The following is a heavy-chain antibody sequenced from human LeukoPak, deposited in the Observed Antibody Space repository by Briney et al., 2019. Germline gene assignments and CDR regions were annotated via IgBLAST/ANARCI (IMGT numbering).Heavy chain of an antibody. V-gene: IGHV4-59*01. D-gene: IGHD3-22*01. Sequence: PSETLSLTCTVSGGSISSYYWSWIRQPPGKGLEWIGYIYYSGSTNYNPSLKSRVTISVDTSKNQFSLKLSSVTAADTAVYYCARRGYYDSRAYYYYMDVWGKGTTVTVSS. CDR2: IYYSGST. J-gene: IGHJ6*03. CDR3: ARRGYYDSRAYYYYMDV. CDR1: GGSISSYY.